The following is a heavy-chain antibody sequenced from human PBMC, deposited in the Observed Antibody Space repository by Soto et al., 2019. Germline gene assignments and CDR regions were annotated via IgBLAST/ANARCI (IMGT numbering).Heavy chain of an antibody. CDR2: ITGSGGVT. CDR1: GFDFSGSD. V-gene: IGHV3-48*03. CDR3: AKVAPFILGSPF. Sequence: EVKLVESGGALVQPGGSLRLSCTASGFDFSGSDMNWFRQAAGKGLEWVAYITGSGGVTFHADSVKGRFSISRDNAKNSLFLDMSDLTADDTGVYYCAKVAPFILGSPFWGQGTLVTVSS. D-gene: IGHD2-21*01. J-gene: IGHJ4*02.